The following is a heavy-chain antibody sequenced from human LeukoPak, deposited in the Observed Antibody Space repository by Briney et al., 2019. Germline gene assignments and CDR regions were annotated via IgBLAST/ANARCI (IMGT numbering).Heavy chain of an antibody. D-gene: IGHD1-26*01. CDR1: GFTFSSYG. J-gene: IGHJ5*02. Sequence: GRSLRLSCAASGFTFSSYGMHWVRQAPGKGLEWVAVISYDGSNKYYADSVKGRFTISRDSSKNTLYLQMNSLRAEDTAVYYCAKDLSYANWFDPWGQGTLVTVSS. CDR3: AKDLSYANWFDP. CDR2: ISYDGSNK. V-gene: IGHV3-30*18.